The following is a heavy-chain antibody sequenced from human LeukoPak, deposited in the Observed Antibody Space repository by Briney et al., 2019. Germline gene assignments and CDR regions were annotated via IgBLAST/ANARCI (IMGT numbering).Heavy chain of an antibody. CDR3: ARDFQRVGYYYDMDV. D-gene: IGHD1-26*01. J-gene: IGHJ6*03. V-gene: IGHV3-48*04. CDR2: ISSSSSTI. CDR1: GFTFSSYS. Sequence: GGSLRLSCAASGFTFSSYSMNWVRQAPGKGLEWVSYISSSSSTIYYADSVKGRFTISRDNAKNSLYLQMNSLRAEDTAVYYCARDFQRVGYYYDMDVWGKGTTVTVSS.